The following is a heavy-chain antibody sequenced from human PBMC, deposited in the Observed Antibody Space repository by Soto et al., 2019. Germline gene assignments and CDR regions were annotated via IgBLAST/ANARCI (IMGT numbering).Heavy chain of an antibody. CDR2: IYYSGST. J-gene: IGHJ6*02. D-gene: IGHD3-9*01. CDR3: ARVGGLTCYYYYYGMDV. CDR1: GGSISSGGYY. V-gene: IGHV4-31*03. Sequence: SETLSLTCTVSGGSISSGGYYWSWIRQHPGKGLEWIGYIYYSGSTYYNPSLKSRVTISVVTSKNQFSLKLSSVTAADTAVYYCARVGGLTCYYYYYGMDVWGQGTTVTVSS.